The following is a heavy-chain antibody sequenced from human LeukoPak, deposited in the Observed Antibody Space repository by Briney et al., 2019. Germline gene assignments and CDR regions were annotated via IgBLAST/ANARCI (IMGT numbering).Heavy chain of an antibody. D-gene: IGHD3-22*01. J-gene: IGHJ4*02. CDR1: GYTFTSYG. CDR3: ARVGESSGYYTPQGY. CDR2: ISAYNGNT. V-gene: IGHV1-18*01. Sequence: ASVKVSCKASGYTFTSYGISWVRQAPGQGLEWMGWISAYNGNTNYAQKLQGRVTMTTDTSTSTAYMELRSLRSDDTAVYYCARVGESSGYYTPQGYWGQGTLVTVSS.